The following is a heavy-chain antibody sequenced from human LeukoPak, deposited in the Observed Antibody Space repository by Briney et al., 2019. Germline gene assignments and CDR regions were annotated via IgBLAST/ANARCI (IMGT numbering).Heavy chain of an antibody. CDR3: ARDNYHDH. V-gene: IGHV3-74*01. CDR2: INSDGGIT. Sequence: GGSLRLSCAASGFTFSNYWMHWVRHAPGKGLVWVSRINSDGGITDYADSVKGRFTISRDNAKNTLYLQMNSLRAEDTSVYFCARDNYHDHWGQGSLVTVSS. CDR1: GFTFSNYW. J-gene: IGHJ4*02.